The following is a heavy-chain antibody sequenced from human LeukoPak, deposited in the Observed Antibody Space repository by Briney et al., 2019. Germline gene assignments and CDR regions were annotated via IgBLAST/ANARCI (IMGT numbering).Heavy chain of an antibody. CDR1: GDSISTSPYY. CDR2: VYFNGGT. V-gene: IGHV4-39*01. D-gene: IGHD6-6*01. Sequence: SETLSLTCTVSGDSISTSPYYWSCIRQPPGGGLEYVGSVYFNGGTFYNPTLRSRLTFSIETSKNQFSLTLTSVTAADTAIYYCARLTSSRHSFESWGQGTLVTVSS. J-gene: IGHJ4*02. CDR3: ARLTSSRHSFES.